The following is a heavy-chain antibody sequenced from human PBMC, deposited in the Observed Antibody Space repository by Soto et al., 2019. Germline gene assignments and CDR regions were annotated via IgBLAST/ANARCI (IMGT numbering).Heavy chain of an antibody. CDR2: INPNSGRT. CDR3: ARYIKPHYVDYLFHP. Sequence: SVKVSCKASGYTFTGHYMHWVRQATGQGLEWMGWINPNSGRTNYAQKLQVRVTMTRDTSISTANMYPSRLRSDATAVYNCARYIKPHYVDYLFHPWCQGNLDTVSS. CDR1: GYTFTGHY. V-gene: IGHV1-2*02. J-gene: IGHJ5*02. D-gene: IGHD4-17*01.